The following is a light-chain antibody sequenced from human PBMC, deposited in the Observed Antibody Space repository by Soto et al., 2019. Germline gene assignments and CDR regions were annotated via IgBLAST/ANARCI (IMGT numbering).Light chain of an antibody. CDR2: AAS. J-gene: IGKJ3*01. CDR1: QSIDNY. CDR3: KQSYTTLFT. Sequence: PKAPVSPALSLSVVDKVIITFRTSQSIDNYLNWYQQKPGKANKLLIYAASTLQSGVPSRFSASSSETDFTLTISSLQPEDFATYYCKQSYTTLFTVGTGTKVDIK. V-gene: IGKV1-39*01.